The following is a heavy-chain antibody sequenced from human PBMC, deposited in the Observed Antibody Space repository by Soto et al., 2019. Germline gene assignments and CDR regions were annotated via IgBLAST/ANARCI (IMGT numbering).Heavy chain of an antibody. CDR3: ARDVGLDSDDFFAY. CDR1: GFTFTSYG. CDR2: IRGDGGQT. D-gene: IGHD3-9*01. Sequence: GGSLRLSCTATGFTFTSYGMGWVRQAPGKGLQWVSTIRGDGGQTHYTDSVKGRFSISRDNSKNTVYLQMDSLRAEDTAMYFCARDVGLDSDDFFAYWGQGTQVTVSS. J-gene: IGHJ4*02. V-gene: IGHV3-23*01.